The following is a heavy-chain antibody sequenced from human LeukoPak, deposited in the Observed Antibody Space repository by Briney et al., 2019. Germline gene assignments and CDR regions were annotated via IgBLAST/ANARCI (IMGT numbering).Heavy chain of an antibody. CDR2: IYYSGST. J-gene: IGHJ3*02. V-gene: IGHV4-59*12. Sequence: PSETLSLTCSVSGDSINSNYWSWIRQSPGKGLEWIGSIYYSGSTYYNPSLKSRVTISVDTSKNQFSLKLSSVTAADTAVYYCAGDEPTVGFDIWGQRTMVTGSS. CDR3: AGDEPTVGFDI. CDR1: GDSINSNY. D-gene: IGHD4-23*01.